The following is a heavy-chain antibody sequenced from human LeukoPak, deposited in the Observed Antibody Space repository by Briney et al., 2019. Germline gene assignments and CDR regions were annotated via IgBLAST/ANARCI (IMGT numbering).Heavy chain of an antibody. J-gene: IGHJ5*02. CDR3: ARDIVVVPAASLGFDP. V-gene: IGHV1-69*05. Sequence: SVKVPCKASGGTFSSYAISWVRQAPGQGLEWMGGIIPIFGTANYAQKFQGRVTITTDESTSTAYMELSSLRSEDTAVYYCARDIVVVPAASLGFDPWGQGTLVTVSS. D-gene: IGHD2-2*01. CDR1: GGTFSSYA. CDR2: IIPIFGTA.